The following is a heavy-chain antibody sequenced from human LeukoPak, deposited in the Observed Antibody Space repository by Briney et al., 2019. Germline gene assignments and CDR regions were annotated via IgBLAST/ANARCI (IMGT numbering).Heavy chain of an antibody. J-gene: IGHJ6*03. V-gene: IGHV4-4*07. D-gene: IGHD2-21*02. CDR1: GGSISSYY. CDR2: IYTSGNT. Sequence: SETLSLTCTASGGSISSYYWSWIRQPAGKGLEWIGRIYTSGNTNYNPSLKSRVTMSVDTSKSQFSLKLNSVTAADTAVYYCARNGVTSGARNYYYYMDVWGKGTTVTVSS. CDR3: ARNGVTSGARNYYYYMDV.